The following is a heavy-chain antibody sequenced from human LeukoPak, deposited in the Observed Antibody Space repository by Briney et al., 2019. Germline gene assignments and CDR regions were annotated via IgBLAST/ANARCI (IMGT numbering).Heavy chain of an antibody. CDR1: GFTFSDYY. J-gene: IGHJ4*02. D-gene: IGHD6-19*01. CDR2: ISSSGSTI. V-gene: IGHV3-11*01. Sequence: PGGSLRLSCAASGFTFSDYYMSWIRQAPGKGLEWVSYISSSGSTIYYADSVKGRFTISRDNAKNSLYLQMNSLRAEDTAVYYCARDADSSGRYPRPFDYWGQGTLVTVSS. CDR3: ARDADSSGRYPRPFDY.